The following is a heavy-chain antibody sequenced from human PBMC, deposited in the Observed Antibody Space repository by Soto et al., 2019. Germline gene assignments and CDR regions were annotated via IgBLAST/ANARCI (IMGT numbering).Heavy chain of an antibody. D-gene: IGHD6-13*01. V-gene: IGHV3-66*01. J-gene: IGHJ4*02. CDR3: ARDRFASSWSYFDY. CDR2: IYSGGST. CDR1: GFTVSSNY. Sequence: GGSLRLSCAASGFTVSSNYMSWVRQAPGKGLEWVSVIYSGGSTYYADSVKGRFTISRDNSKNTLYLQMNSLRAEDTAVYYCARDRFASSWSYFDYWGQGTPVTVSS.